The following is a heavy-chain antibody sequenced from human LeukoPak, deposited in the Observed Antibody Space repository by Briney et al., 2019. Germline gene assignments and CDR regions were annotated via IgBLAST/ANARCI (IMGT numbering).Heavy chain of an antibody. J-gene: IGHJ4*02. Sequence: PSQTLSLTCTVSGGSISSGGYYWSWIRQHPGKGLEWIGHIYYSGSTYYNPSLKSRVTISVDTSKNQFSLKLSSVTAADTAVYYCASYPRHYYDSSGLCWGQGTLVTVSS. V-gene: IGHV4-31*03. CDR2: IYYSGST. D-gene: IGHD3-22*01. CDR3: ASYPRHYYDSSGLC. CDR1: GGSISSGGYY.